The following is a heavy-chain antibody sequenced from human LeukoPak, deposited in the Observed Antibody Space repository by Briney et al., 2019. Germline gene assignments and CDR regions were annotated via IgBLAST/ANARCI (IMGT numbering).Heavy chain of an antibody. J-gene: IGHJ4*02. V-gene: IGHV3-66*01. CDR2: IYAGGST. CDR3: ARAVVGTSCYGY. Sequence: PGGSLRLSCAASGFTVSSNYMSWVRQAAGKGLGWVSVIYAGGSTHYADSVKGRFTISRDNSKNTRYLQMNSLTAEDTAVYYCARAVVGTSCYGYWGQGTLVPVSS. CDR1: GFTVSSNY. D-gene: IGHD2-2*01.